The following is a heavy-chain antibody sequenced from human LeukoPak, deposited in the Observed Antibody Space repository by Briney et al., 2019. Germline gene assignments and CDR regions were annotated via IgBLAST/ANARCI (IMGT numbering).Heavy chain of an antibody. CDR3: AKYSSGLYYFDY. D-gene: IGHD6-19*01. J-gene: IGHJ4*02. CDR2: IIPILGIA. V-gene: IGHV1-69*04. CDR1: GGTFSSYA. Sequence: SVKVSCKASGGTFSSYAISWVRQSPGQGLEWMGRIIPILGIANYAQKFQGRVTITADKSTSTAYMELSSLRSEDTAVYYCAKYSSGLYYFDYWGQGTLVTVSS.